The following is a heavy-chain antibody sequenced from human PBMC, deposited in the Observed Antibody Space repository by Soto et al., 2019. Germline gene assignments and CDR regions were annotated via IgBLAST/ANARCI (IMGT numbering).Heavy chain of an antibody. CDR3: ARDLGYSSGWYGEWFDP. Sequence: PSETLSLTCTVSGGSISSYYWSWIRQPPGKGLEWIGYIYYSGSTNYNPSLKSRVTISVDTSKNQFSLKLSSVTAADTAVYYCARDLGYSSGWYGEWFDPWGQGTLVTVSS. CDR2: IYYSGST. V-gene: IGHV4-59*01. J-gene: IGHJ5*02. D-gene: IGHD6-19*01. CDR1: GGSISSYY.